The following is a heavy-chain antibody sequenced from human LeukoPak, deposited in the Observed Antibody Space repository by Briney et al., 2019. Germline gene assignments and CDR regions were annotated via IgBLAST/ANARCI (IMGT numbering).Heavy chain of an antibody. CDR3: AKGSDSAAYSTLDS. J-gene: IGHJ4*02. CDR2: IWHDGSNK. Sequence: GGSLRLSCAASGFTFSSYGMHWVRQAPGKGLEWVAVIWHDGSNKYYADSVKGRFTISRDNSKNTLSLQMNSLRAEDTALYYCAKGSDSAAYSTLDSWGQGTLVTVSS. D-gene: IGHD3-22*01. CDR1: GFTFSSYG. V-gene: IGHV3-33*06.